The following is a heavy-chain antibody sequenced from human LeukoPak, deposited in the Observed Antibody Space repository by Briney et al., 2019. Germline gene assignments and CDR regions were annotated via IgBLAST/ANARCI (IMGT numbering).Heavy chain of an antibody. D-gene: IGHD3-16*02. J-gene: IGHJ5*02. CDR1: GASISSGLYY. Sequence: PSETLSLTCSVSGASISSGLYYWNWIRQPAGKGLEWIGRIFESGKTNYNPSLKSRVTISVDTSKNQFSLKLRSVTAIDTAVYYCARQRFRMITFGGVIVENWFDPWGQGTLVTVSS. V-gene: IGHV4-61*02. CDR3: ARQRFRMITFGGVIVENWFDP. CDR2: IFESGKT.